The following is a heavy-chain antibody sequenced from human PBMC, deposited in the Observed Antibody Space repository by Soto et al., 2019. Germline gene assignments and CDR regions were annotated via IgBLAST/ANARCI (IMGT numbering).Heavy chain of an antibody. CDR3: GAGQFFSDY. J-gene: IGHJ4*02. Sequence: QVQLVESRGGVVQPGRSLRLSCAASGFTFSSYGMHWVRQAPGKGLEWVALISFDGSNTYYADSVKGRFTISRDNSQNTLYLHMHSLRAEDTSLYYCGAGQFFSDYWGQGALVTVSS. D-gene: IGHD6-19*01. V-gene: IGHV3-30*03. CDR2: ISFDGSNT. CDR1: GFTFSSYG.